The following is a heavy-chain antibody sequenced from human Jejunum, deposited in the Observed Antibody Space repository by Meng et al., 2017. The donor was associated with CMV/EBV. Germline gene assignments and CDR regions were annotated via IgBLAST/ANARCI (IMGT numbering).Heavy chain of an antibody. CDR3: ASLWEGGY. V-gene: IGHV3-74*01. CDR2: ISPDGGSP. J-gene: IGHJ4*02. CDR1: GFTFSEYW. D-gene: IGHD1-26*01. Sequence: RLSWVASGFTFSEYWMYWVRQAPGKGLVWVARISPDGGSPNYGDSMKGRFTISRDNAKRSLFLQMNSLRVEDTSVYYCASLWEGGYWGQGTLVTVSS.